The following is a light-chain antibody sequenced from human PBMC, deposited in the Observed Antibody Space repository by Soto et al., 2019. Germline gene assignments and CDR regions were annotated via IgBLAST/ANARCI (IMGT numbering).Light chain of an antibody. J-gene: IGLJ1*01. Sequence: QSALTQPPSASGYPGQSVTISCTGTSSDVGGYNYVSWFQQHPGKAPKLIIHEVNQRPSGVPDRFSGSKSGNTASLTVSVLQSEDEGTYYCSSYGGYNNVVFGTGTKLTVL. CDR2: EVN. CDR3: SSYGGYNNVV. CDR1: SSDVGGYNY. V-gene: IGLV2-8*01.